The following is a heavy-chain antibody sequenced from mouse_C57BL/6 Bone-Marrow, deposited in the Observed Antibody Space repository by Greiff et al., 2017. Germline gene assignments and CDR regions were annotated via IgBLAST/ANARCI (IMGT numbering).Heavy chain of an antibody. D-gene: IGHD2-10*02. CDR2: MDPSDSYT. V-gene: IGHV1-50*01. CDR3: AREGMANYFDY. Sequence: QVQLQQSGAELVKPGASVKLSCKASGYTFTSYWMQWVKQRPGQGLEWIGEMDPSDSYTNYNQKFKGKATLTVDTSSSTAYMQLSSLTSEDSAVYYCAREGMANYFDYWGQGTTLTVSS. CDR1: GYTFTSYW. J-gene: IGHJ2*01.